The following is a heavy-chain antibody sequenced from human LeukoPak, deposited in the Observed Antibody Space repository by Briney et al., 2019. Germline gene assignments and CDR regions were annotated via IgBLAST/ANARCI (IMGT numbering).Heavy chain of an antibody. CDR1: GGSISPYY. D-gene: IGHD2-15*01. V-gene: IGHV4-59*01. CDR3: ARGGVAGSPWTFDP. CDR2: IYYSGST. J-gene: IGHJ5*02. Sequence: SETLSLTCTVSGGSISPYYWSWIRQPPGKRLEWIGYIYYSGSTNYNPSFKSRVTISVDTSKNQFSLKLASVTAADTAVYYCARGGVAGSPWTFDPWGQGTLVTVSS.